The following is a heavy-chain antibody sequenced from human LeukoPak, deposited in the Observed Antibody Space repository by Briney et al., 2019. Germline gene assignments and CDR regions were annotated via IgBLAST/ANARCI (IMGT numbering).Heavy chain of an antibody. CDR3: ARADIIVVAGSTPVGSGFEY. CDR1: GYTFTTYG. CDR2: IIAHKGET. V-gene: IGHV1-18*01. Sequence: ASLKVSCKTSGYTFTTYGIGWLRQAPGQGLERMGWIIAHKGETEYARKFQGRVTMTREISTSTAYMELQSLTSDDTAVYYCARADIIVVAGSTPVGSGFEYWGQGALITVS. D-gene: IGHD2-15*01. J-gene: IGHJ4*02.